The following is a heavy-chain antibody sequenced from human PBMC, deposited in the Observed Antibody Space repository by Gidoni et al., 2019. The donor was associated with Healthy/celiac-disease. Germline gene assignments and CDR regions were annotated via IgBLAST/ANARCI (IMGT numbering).Heavy chain of an antibody. J-gene: IGHJ4*02. CDR3: ARDFAGNYDFWSGYYRD. Sequence: EVQLVESGGGLVKPGGSLRLSCAASGFTFRLYSMNWVRQAPGKGLEWVSSISSSSSYIYYADSVKGRFTISRDNAKNSLYLQMNSLRAEDTAVYYCARDFAGNYDFWSGYYRDWGQGTLVTVSS. CDR1: GFTFRLYS. CDR2: ISSSSSYI. D-gene: IGHD3-3*01. V-gene: IGHV3-21*01.